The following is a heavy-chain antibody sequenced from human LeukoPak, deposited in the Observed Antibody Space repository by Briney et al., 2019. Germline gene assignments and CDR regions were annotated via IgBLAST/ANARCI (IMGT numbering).Heavy chain of an antibody. CDR1: RFTFSTAW. V-gene: IGHV3-15*01. CDR2: IKSKTDDGTT. CDR3: TTTLWDPEADAFDV. J-gene: IGHJ3*01. D-gene: IGHD1-14*01. Sequence: GGSLRLSCAVSRFTFSTAWMSWVRQAPGKGLDWVGRIKSKTDDGTTDYAAPVKGRFTISRDDSKNTVYLQMNSLKTEDTAVYYCTTTLWDPEADAFDVWAKGQWSPSL.